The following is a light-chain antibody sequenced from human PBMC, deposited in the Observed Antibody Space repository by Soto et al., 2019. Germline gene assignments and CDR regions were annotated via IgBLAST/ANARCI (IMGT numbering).Light chain of an antibody. CDR3: QQRTNWPPT. J-gene: IGKJ4*01. Sequence: LTQSPGTLSLSPGERATLYCRASQSVSNSYLAWYQQKPGQAPRLLIYGASTRATGIPDRFSGSGSGTDFTLTISSLEPEDFAVYYCQQRTNWPPTFGGGTKVDIK. V-gene: IGKV3D-20*02. CDR2: GAS. CDR1: QSVSNSY.